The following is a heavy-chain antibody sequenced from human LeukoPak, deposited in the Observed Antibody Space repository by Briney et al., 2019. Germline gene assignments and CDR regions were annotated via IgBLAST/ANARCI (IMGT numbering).Heavy chain of an antibody. D-gene: IGHD3-22*01. J-gene: IGHJ3*02. CDR2: IIPILGIA. Sequence: SVKVSCKASGGTFSSYTISWVRRAPGQGLEWMGRIIPILGIANYAQKFQGRVTITADKSTSTAYMELSSLRSEDTAVYYCARANSDYYDSSGYYGYAFDIWGQGTMVTVSS. CDR3: ARANSDYYDSSGYYGYAFDI. V-gene: IGHV1-69*02. CDR1: GGTFSSYT.